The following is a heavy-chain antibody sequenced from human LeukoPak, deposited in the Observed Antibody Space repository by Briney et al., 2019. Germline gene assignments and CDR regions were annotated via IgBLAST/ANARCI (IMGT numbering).Heavy chain of an antibody. Sequence: GGSLRLSCAASGFTFSSYGMHWVRQAPGKGLEWVAFIRYDGSNKYYADSVKGRFTISRDNAKNSLYLQMNSLRAEDTAVYYCARVFKSYSGSLYFDYWGQGTLVTVSS. V-gene: IGHV3-30*02. D-gene: IGHD1-26*01. CDR2: IRYDGSNK. J-gene: IGHJ4*02. CDR1: GFTFSSYG. CDR3: ARVFKSYSGSLYFDY.